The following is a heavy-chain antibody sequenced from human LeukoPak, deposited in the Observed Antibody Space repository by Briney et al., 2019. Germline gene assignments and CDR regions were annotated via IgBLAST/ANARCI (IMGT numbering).Heavy chain of an antibody. D-gene: IGHD3-22*01. V-gene: IGHV1-2*02. Sequence: ASVKVSCKASGYTFTAYYMHWVRQAPGQGLEWMGWINPNSGGTNYAQKFQGRVTMTRDTSISTAYMELSSLRSDDTAVFYSARDYYDSSGYGSFDYWGQGTLVTVSS. J-gene: IGHJ4*02. CDR2: INPNSGGT. CDR1: GYTFTAYY. CDR3: ARDYYDSSGYGSFDY.